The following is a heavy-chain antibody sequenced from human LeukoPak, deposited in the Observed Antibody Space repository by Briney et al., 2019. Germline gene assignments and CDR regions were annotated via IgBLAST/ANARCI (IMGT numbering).Heavy chain of an antibody. V-gene: IGHV4-4*07. CDR2: IYTSGST. Sequence: SETLSLTCTVSGGSISSYYWSWIRQPAGQGLEWIGRIYTSGSTNYNPSLKSRVTMSVDTSKNQFSLKLSSVTAADTAVYYCARLPTYYYXXXXXXXGDNFDYWGQGTXXT. D-gene: IGHD3-10*01. J-gene: IGHJ4*02. CDR3: ARLPTYYYXXXXXXXGDNFDY. CDR1: GGSISSYY.